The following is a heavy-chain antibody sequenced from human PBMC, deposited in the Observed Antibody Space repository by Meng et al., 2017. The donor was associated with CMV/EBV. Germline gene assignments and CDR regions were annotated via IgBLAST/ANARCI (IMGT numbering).Heavy chain of an antibody. CDR2: IIPILGIA. CDR3: ARGPSNCSSTSCYLREIDY. V-gene: IGHV1-69*10. J-gene: IGHJ4*02. Sequence: SVKVSCKASGGTFSSYAISWVRQAPGQGLEWMGGIIPILGIANYAQKFQGRVTITADKSTSTAYMELSSLRSEDTAVYYCARGPSNCSSTSCYLREIDYWGQGTLVTVSS. CDR1: GGTFSSYA. D-gene: IGHD2-2*01.